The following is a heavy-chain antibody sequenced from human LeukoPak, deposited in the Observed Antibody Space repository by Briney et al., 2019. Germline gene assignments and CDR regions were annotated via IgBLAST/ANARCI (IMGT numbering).Heavy chain of an antibody. V-gene: IGHV3-23*01. D-gene: IGHD2-2*02. CDR1: GFTFGNYA. CDR3: AKASVAIPQYCNS. Sequence: GGSLRLSCEASGFTFGNYAMNWVRQAPGKGLEWVSTISGTGSSTYYADSAKGRFTISRDNSKDTLFLQLNSLTAADTAMYFCAKASVAIPQYCNSWGQGTLVTVSS. J-gene: IGHJ5*02. CDR2: ISGTGSST.